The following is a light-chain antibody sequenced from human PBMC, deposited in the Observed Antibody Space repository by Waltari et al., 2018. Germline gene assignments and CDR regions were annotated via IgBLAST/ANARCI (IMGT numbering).Light chain of an antibody. CDR1: QSIRSY. CDR2: KAS. V-gene: IGKV1-5*03. CDR3: QQYNRYST. J-gene: IGKJ1*01. Sequence: DIQMTQSPSTLSASVGDRVTITCRASQSIRSYLAWYQKKPGKAPKLLISKASTLGSGVPARFSGSGSGTEFTLTISSLQPDDFATYYCQQYNRYSTFGQGTKVEIK.